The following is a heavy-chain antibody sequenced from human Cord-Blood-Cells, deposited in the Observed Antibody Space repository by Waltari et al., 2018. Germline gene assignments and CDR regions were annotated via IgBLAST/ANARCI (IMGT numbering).Heavy chain of an antibody. Sequence: QVQLVQSGAEVKKPGSSVKVSCTASGCTFSSYAISWVRQAPGQGLEWMGGIIPIFGTANYAQKFQGRVTITADESTSTAYMELSSLRSEDTAVYYCARRCSGGSCYSDYYYGMDVWGQGTTVTVSS. J-gene: IGHJ6*02. CDR1: GCTFSSYA. V-gene: IGHV1-69*01. CDR3: ARRCSGGSCYSDYYYGMDV. CDR2: IIPIFGTA. D-gene: IGHD2-15*01.